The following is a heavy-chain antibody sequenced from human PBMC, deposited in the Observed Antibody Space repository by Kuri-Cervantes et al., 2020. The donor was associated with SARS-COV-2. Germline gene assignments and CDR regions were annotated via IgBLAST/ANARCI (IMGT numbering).Heavy chain of an antibody. CDR3: AREKGSSSWPIDY. V-gene: IGHV3-20*04. D-gene: IGHD6-13*01. Sequence: GGSLRLSCAASGFTFSSYWMHWVRQAPGKGLEWVSGINWNGGSTGYADSVKGRFTISRDNAKNSLYLQMNSLRAEDTALYYCAREKGSSSWPIDYWGQGTLVTVSS. J-gene: IGHJ4*02. CDR2: INWNGGST. CDR1: GFTFSSYW.